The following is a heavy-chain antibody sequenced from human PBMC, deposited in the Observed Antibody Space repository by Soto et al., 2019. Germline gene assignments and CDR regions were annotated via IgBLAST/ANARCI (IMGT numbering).Heavy chain of an antibody. CDR3: ARGLCSGGSCSTSWFDP. CDR2: INPNSGGT. V-gene: IGHV1-2*02. J-gene: IGHJ5*02. Sequence: QVQLVQSGAEVKKPGASVKVSCKASGYTFTGYYMHWVRQAPGQGLEWMGWINPNSGGTNYAQKVQGGVPMTRDTSISTAYVELSRLRSDDTAVYYCARGLCSGGSCSTSWFDPWGQGTLVTVSS. CDR1: GYTFTGYY. D-gene: IGHD2-15*01.